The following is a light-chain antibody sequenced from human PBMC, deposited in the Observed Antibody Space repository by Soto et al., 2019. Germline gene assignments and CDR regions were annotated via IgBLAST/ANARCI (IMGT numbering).Light chain of an antibody. CDR3: SSWDDNLDAVV. Sequence: QSVLTQPPSASGTPGQRVTISCSGSSSNIGSNTVNWYQQLPGTAPKLLIYTNDQRPSGVPDRFSGSRSGTSASLAISGLQFEDEADYHCSSWDDNLDAVVFGAGTTVTVL. CDR1: SSNIGSNT. CDR2: TND. V-gene: IGLV1-44*01. J-gene: IGLJ1*01.